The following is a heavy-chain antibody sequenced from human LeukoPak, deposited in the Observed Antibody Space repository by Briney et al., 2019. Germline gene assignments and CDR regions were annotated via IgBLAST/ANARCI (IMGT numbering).Heavy chain of an antibody. CDR2: IIPIFGTA. CDR1: GYTFSSCA. CDR3: ARDRYYYDSSGSYYFDF. Sequence: SVKVSCKASGYTFSSCAISWVRQAPGQGLEWMGGIIPIFGTAIYAQRFQGRVTITTDESTSTAYMELSSLRSEDAAVYYCARDRYYYDSSGSYYFDFWGQGTLVTVSS. J-gene: IGHJ4*02. V-gene: IGHV1-69*05. D-gene: IGHD3-22*01.